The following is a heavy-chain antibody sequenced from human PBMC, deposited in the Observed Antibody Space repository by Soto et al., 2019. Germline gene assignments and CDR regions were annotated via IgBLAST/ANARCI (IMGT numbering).Heavy chain of an antibody. CDR2: IYYSGST. CDR1: GGSISSYY. J-gene: IGHJ4*02. D-gene: IGHD2-15*01. CDR3: ARVPNGSFDY. Sequence: QVQLQESGPGLVKPSETLSLTCTVSGGSISSYYWSWIRQPPGKGLEWIGYIYYSGSTNYNPSLKSRVTISVDTSKNQFSLKLSSVTAADTAVYYCARVPNGSFDYWGQGTLVTVSS. V-gene: IGHV4-59*01.